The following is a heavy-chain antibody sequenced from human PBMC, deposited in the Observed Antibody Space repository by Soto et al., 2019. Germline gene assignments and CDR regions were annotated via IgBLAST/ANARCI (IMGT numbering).Heavy chain of an antibody. CDR2: IGSTSSYI. D-gene: IGHD4-17*01. Sequence: GGSLRLSCAASGFTFSGYSMNWVRQAPGKGLEWVSSIGSTSSYIFYADSLKGRFAISRDSANNSLFLQMNSLRAEDTAVYYCARSALRQQKGALDYWGQGTLVTVSS. J-gene: IGHJ4*02. CDR3: ARSALRQQKGALDY. CDR1: GFTFSGYS. V-gene: IGHV3-21*01.